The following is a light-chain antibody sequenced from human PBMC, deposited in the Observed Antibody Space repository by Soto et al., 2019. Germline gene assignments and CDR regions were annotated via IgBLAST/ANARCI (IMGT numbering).Light chain of an antibody. J-gene: IGKJ2*01. CDR2: KAS. CDR3: QQYETYSYT. Sequence: DIQMSQSPSTLSASVGDRVTITCRASQSIGTWLAWYQQKPGKATKLLIYKASSLESGVPSRFSGSGSGTEFTVTISSLQPDDFATYYCQQYETYSYTFGHGTKLEIK. V-gene: IGKV1-5*03. CDR1: QSIGTW.